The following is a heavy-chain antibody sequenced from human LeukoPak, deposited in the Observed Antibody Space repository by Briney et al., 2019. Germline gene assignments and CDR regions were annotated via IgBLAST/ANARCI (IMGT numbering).Heavy chain of an antibody. V-gene: IGHV3-23*01. CDR3: AKDSLDSSGWVEY. CDR1: GFTFSSYA. CDR2: VSGSGGST. Sequence: PGGSLRLFCAASGFTFSSYAVNWVRQAPGKGLEWVSVVSGSGGSTYYADSVKGRLTISRDNSKNTLYLQMNSLRAEDTAVYYCAKDSLDSSGWVEYWGQGTLVTVSS. D-gene: IGHD6-19*01. J-gene: IGHJ4*02.